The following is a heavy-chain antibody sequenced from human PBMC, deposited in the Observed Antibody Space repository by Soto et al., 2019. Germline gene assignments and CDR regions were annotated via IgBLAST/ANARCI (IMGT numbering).Heavy chain of an antibody. D-gene: IGHD5-12*01. CDR2: INPNSGGT. Sequence: GASVKVSCKASGYTFTGYYMHWVRQAPGQGLEWMGWINPNSGGTNYAQKFQGWVTMTRDTSISTAYMELSRLRSDDTAVYYCAREESKWPAAGFYYYYYGMDVWGQGTTVTVSS. CDR3: AREESKWPAAGFYYYYYGMDV. CDR1: GYTFTGYY. V-gene: IGHV1-2*04. J-gene: IGHJ6*02.